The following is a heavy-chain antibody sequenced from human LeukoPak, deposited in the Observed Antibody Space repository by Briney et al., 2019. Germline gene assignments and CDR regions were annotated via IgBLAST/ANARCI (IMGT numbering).Heavy chain of an antibody. V-gene: IGHV3-23*01. J-gene: IGHJ3*02. CDR3: AKVGVDYYDSSGSGAFDN. Sequence: PGGSLRLSCAASGFAFSSYAMSWVRQAPGKGLEWVSAISGSGGSTYYADSVKGRFTISRDNSKNTLYLQMNSLRAEDTAVYYCAKVGVDYYDSSGSGAFDNWGQGTMVTVSS. D-gene: IGHD3-22*01. CDR1: GFAFSSYA. CDR2: ISGSGGST.